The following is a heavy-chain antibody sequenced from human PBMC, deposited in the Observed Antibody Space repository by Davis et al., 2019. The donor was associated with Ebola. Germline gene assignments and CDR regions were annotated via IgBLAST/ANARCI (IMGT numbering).Heavy chain of an antibody. CDR2: IKSRSDGGTT. CDR1: GLTVSDAW. J-gene: IGHJ4*02. V-gene: IGHV3-15*01. D-gene: IGHD2-21*01. CDR3: TTDRGIAIRPLVDW. Sequence: GESLKISCAVSGLTVSDAWMGWVRQAPGRGLEPIGRIKSRSDGGTTDYAADLKGRVSISRDQSKNTVSLEVSSLIIEDTAVYFCTTDRGIAIRPLVDWWGQGTLVTVS.